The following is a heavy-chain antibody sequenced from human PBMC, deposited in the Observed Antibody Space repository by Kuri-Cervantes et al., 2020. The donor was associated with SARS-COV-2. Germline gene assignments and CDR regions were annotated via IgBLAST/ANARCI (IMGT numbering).Heavy chain of an antibody. CDR2: IYYSGST. V-gene: IGHV4-39*01. J-gene: IGHJ2*01. D-gene: IGHD2-2*01. CDR3: ARVRYCSSTSCRLGWYFDL. CDR1: GGSISSSNYY. Sequence: SETLSLTCTVSGGSISSSNYYWGWIRQPPGKGLEWIGSIYYSGSTHYNPSLKSRVSIPVDTSRNQFSLKVSSVTAADTAVYSCARVRYCSSTSCRLGWYFDLWGRGTLVTVSS.